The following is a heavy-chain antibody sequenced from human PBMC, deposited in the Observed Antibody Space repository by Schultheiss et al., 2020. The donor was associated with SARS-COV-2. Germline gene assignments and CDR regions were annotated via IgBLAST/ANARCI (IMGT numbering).Heavy chain of an antibody. J-gene: IGHJ4*02. CDR2: IKQDGSEK. CDR3: ARVMITFGGVGYNDY. V-gene: IGHV3-7*01. CDR1: GFTFSSYW. Sequence: GGSLRLSCAASGFTFSSYWMSWVRQAPGKGLEWVANIKQDGSEKYYVDSVRGRFTLSRDNAKNSLYLQMNSLRAEDTAVYSYARVMITFGGVGYNDYWGQGTLVTVSS. D-gene: IGHD3-16*01.